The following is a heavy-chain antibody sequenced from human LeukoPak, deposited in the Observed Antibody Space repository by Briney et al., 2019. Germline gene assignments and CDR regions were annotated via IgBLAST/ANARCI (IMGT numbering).Heavy chain of an antibody. D-gene: IGHD3-3*01. CDR3: ARDHSFFSGLDY. V-gene: IGHV4-59*01. CDR1: GGSISSYY. J-gene: IGHJ4*02. CDR2: IHYSGNT. Sequence: SETLSLTCTVSGGSISSYYWNWIRQTPGKGLEWIGYIHYSGNTNYNPSLKSRVTISVDTSKNQFSLKLSSVTAADTAVYYCARDHSFFSGLDYWGQGTLVTVSS.